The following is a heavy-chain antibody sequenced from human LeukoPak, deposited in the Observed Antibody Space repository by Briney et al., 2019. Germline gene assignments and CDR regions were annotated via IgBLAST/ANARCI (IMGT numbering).Heavy chain of an antibody. J-gene: IGHJ4*02. Sequence: SVKVSCKASGGTFSSYAISWVRQAPGQGLEWMGGIIPIYGTANYAQKFQGRVTITADESTSTAYMELSSLRSEDTAVYYCVAHCSGGRCPFDYWGQGTLVTVSS. D-gene: IGHD2-15*01. V-gene: IGHV1-69*13. CDR2: IIPIYGTA. CDR1: GGTFSSYA. CDR3: VAHCSGGRCPFDY.